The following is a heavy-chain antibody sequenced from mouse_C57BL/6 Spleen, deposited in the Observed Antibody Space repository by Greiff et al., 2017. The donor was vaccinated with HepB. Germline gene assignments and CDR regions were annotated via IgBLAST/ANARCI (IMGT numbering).Heavy chain of an antibody. D-gene: IGHD1-1*01. V-gene: IGHV1-69*01. CDR3: ARWGTTVVNYYAMDY. CDR1: GYTFTSYW. CDR2: IDPSDSYT. Sequence: QVQLQQSGAELVMPGASVKLSCKASGYTFTSYWMHWVKQRPGQGLEWIGEIDPSDSYTNYNQKFKGKSTLTVDKSSSTAYMQLSSLTSEDSAVYYCARWGTTVVNYYAMDYWGQGTSVTVSS. J-gene: IGHJ4*01.